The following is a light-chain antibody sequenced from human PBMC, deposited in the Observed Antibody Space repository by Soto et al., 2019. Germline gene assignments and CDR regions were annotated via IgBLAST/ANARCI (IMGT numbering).Light chain of an antibody. Sequence: DIQMTQSPSSLSASVGDRITITCQASQDIRKYLNWYQQKPGKAPNLLIYDASNLETGVPSRFSGSGSGTDFSFTISSLQPEDLAIYYCQQYRNLPLTFGGGTKVEIK. CDR2: DAS. V-gene: IGKV1-33*01. CDR3: QQYRNLPLT. J-gene: IGKJ4*01. CDR1: QDIRKY.